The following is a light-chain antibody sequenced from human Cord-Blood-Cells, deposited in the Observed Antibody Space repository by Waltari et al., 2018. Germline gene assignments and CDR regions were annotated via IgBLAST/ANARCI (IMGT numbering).Light chain of an antibody. V-gene: IGKV1-39*01. CDR3: QQSYSTLFT. J-gene: IGKJ3*01. Sequence: DIQLTQSPSSLSASVGDRVTINCRASQTISSYLNWYQQKPGKAPKLLSYAASSLQSGVPSRFSGSGSGTDFTLTISSLQPEDFATYYCQQSYSTLFTFGPGTKVDIK. CDR2: AAS. CDR1: QTISSY.